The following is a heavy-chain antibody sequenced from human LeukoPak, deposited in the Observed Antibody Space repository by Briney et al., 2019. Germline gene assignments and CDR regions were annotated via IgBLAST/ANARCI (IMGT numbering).Heavy chain of an antibody. CDR2: IKSKTDGGTT. J-gene: IGHJ4*02. V-gene: IGHV3-15*01. CDR1: GFTFSNSW. Sequence: GGSLRLSCAASGFTFSNSWMSWVRQAPGKGLEWVGRIKSKTDGGTTDYAAPVKGRFTISRDDSKNTLYLQMNSLKTEDTAVYYCTIGPLTYYDILTGPQWGQGTLVTVSS. D-gene: IGHD3-9*01. CDR3: TIGPLTYYDILTGPQ.